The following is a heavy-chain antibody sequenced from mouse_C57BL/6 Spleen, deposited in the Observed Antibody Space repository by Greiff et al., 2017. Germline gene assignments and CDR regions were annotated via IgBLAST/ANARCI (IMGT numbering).Heavy chain of an antibody. D-gene: IGHD1-1*01. CDR2: INPYNGGT. J-gene: IGHJ1*03. CDR1: GYTFTDYY. CDR3: ARGGNYGSSDWYFDV. Sequence: EVQLQQSGPVLVKPGASVKMSCKASGYTFTDYYMNWVKQSHGKSLEWIGVINPYNGGTSYNQKFKGKATLTVDKSSSTAYMELNSLTSEDSAVYYCARGGNYGSSDWYFDVWGTGTTVTVSS. V-gene: IGHV1-19*01.